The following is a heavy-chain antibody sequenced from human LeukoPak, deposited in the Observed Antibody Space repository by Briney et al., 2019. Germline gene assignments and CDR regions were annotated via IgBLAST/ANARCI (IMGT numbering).Heavy chain of an antibody. D-gene: IGHD2-21*02. V-gene: IGHV1-2*02. Sequence: ASVKVSCKASGYTFTGYYMHWVRQAPGQGLEWMGWINPNSGVTNYAQKFQGRVTMTRDTSISTAYMELSRLRSDDMAVYYCARGSGVVTAPDDYWGQGTLVTVSS. J-gene: IGHJ4*02. CDR3: ARGSGVVTAPDDY. CDR2: INPNSGVT. CDR1: GYTFTGYY.